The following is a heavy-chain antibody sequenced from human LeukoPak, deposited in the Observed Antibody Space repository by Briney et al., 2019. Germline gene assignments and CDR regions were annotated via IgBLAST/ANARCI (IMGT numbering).Heavy chain of an antibody. CDR2: IYPGDSDT. D-gene: IGHD6-13*01. J-gene: IGHJ3*02. V-gene: IGHV5-51*01. CDR3: ARQSSSWHRTDDAFDI. CDR1: GYSFTSYW. Sequence: GESLKISCKGSGYSFTSYWIGWVRQMPGKGLEWMGIIYPGDSDTRYSPSFQGQVTISADKSISTAYLQWSGLKASDTAMYYCARQSSSWHRTDDAFDIWGQGTMVTVSS.